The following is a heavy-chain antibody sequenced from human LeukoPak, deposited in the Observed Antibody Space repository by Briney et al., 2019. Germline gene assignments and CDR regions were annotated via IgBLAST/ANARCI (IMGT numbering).Heavy chain of an antibody. D-gene: IGHD1-26*01. CDR1: GGSISSSSYY. J-gene: IGHJ4*02. CDR3: ARHASYDSFDY. V-gene: IGHV4-39*01. Sequence: PSETLSLTCTVSGGSISSSSYYWGWIRQPPGKGLEWIGSIYYSGSAYYNPSLKSRLTISIDTSNNQFSLKLSSVTAADTAVYYCARHASYDSFDYWGQGALVNVSS. CDR2: IYYSGSA.